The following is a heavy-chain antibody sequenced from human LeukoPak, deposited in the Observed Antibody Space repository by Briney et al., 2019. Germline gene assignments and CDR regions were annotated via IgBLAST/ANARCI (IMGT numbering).Heavy chain of an antibody. V-gene: IGHV3-23*01. D-gene: IGHD6-19*01. Sequence: GGSLRLSCAASGFIFSNYAMSWVREVPGRGLEWVSTISSRGDSTYVANSVKGRFTISRDNSKNSLYLQMNTVRAEDTAVYYCVKGPRPDITVAHTVENWGQGTLVTVSS. CDR2: ISSRGDST. CDR1: GFIFSNYA. J-gene: IGHJ4*02. CDR3: VKGPRPDITVAHTVEN.